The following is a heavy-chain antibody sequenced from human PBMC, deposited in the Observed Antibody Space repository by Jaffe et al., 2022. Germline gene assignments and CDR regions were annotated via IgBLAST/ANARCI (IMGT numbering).Heavy chain of an antibody. CDR3: ARDNTVYGLDY. V-gene: IGHV3-72*01. CDR1: GFTFNDHF. D-gene: IGHD4-17*01. Sequence: EVQLVESGGGLVQPGGSLRLSCAASGFTFNDHFIDWVRQAPGKGLEWVGRVRNKANFYSTAYAASVTGRFTVSRDDSKNSVFLHMNSLKIEDTAVYYCARDNTVYGLDYLGQGTPVTVSS. J-gene: IGHJ4*02. CDR2: VRNKANFYST.